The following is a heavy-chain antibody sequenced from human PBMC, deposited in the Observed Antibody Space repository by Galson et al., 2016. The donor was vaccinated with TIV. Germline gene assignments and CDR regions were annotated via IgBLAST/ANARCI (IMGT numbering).Heavy chain of an antibody. Sequence: SLRLSCAASGFTFRSYAMSWFRQAPGKGLEWVSAISGTGGSTYYADSVKDLFTISRDNSKNTLYLQMNSLRAEDTAVYYCAKDNDWFPPSTGYFDLWGRGTLVTVSS. J-gene: IGHJ2*01. V-gene: IGHV3-23*01. CDR2: ISGTGGST. D-gene: IGHD3-9*01. CDR1: GFTFRSYA. CDR3: AKDNDWFPPSTGYFDL.